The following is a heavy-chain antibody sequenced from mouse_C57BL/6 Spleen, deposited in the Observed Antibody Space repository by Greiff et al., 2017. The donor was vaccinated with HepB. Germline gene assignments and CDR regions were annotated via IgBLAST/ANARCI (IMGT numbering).Heavy chain of an antibody. CDR2: ISSGSSTI. V-gene: IGHV5-17*01. Sequence: EVKLMESGGGLVKPGGSLKLSCAASGFTFSDYGMHWVRQALEKGLEWVAYISSGSSTIYYADTVKGRFTISRDNAKNTLFLQMTSLRSEDTAMYYCARLGPWFAYWGQGTLVTVSA. D-gene: IGHD4-1*01. CDR1: GFTFSDYG. CDR3: ARLGPWFAY. J-gene: IGHJ3*01.